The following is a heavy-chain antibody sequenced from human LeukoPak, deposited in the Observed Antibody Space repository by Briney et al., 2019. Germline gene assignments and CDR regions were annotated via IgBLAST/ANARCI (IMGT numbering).Heavy chain of an antibody. D-gene: IGHD3-16*01. CDR3: ARPFSDAWTFLDY. CDR2: IYPGDSDT. V-gene: IGHV5-51*01. Sequence: PGESLKISCKGSGYSFSTNWIGWVRQMPGKGLEWMGIIYPGDSDTRYSPSFQGQVTISADKSISTAYLQWSSLKASDTAMYYCARPFSDAWTFLDYWGQGTLVTVSS. CDR1: GYSFSTNW. J-gene: IGHJ4*02.